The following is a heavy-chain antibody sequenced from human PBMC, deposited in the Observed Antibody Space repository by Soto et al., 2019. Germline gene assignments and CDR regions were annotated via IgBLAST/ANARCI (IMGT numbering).Heavy chain of an antibody. CDR1: GFPFGGYT. Sequence: EVQLVESGGGWAKPGGSLGSSWEASGFPFGGYTRTWFRKAPGKGLEGFSSFSSISSYIYYADSVKGRFTISRDNAKNSLYLQMNSLRAEDTAVYYCARDSVADCSGGSCYSVYWYFDLWGRGTLVTVSS. CDR3: ARDSVADCSGGSCYSVYWYFDL. D-gene: IGHD2-15*01. CDR2: FSSISSYI. J-gene: IGHJ2*01. V-gene: IGHV3-21*01.